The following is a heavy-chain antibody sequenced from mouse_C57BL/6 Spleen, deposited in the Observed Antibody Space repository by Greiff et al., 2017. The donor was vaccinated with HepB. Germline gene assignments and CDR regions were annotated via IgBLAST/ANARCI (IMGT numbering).Heavy chain of an antibody. Sequence: EVKLLESGPGLVKPSQTVFLTCTVTGISITTGNYRWSWIRQFPGHKLEWIGYIYYSGTITYNPSLTSRTTITRDTPKNQFFLEMNSLTAEDTATYYCARDQVPYVGFAYWGQGTLVTVSA. CDR3: ARDQVPYVGFAY. CDR1: GISITTGNYR. CDR2: IYYSGTI. V-gene: IGHV3-5*01. J-gene: IGHJ3*01. D-gene: IGHD2-10*02.